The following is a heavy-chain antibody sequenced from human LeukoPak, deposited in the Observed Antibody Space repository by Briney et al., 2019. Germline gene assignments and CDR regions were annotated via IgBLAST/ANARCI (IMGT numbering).Heavy chain of an antibody. Sequence: SETLSLTCTVSGGSIISYYWSWIRQPAGKGLEWIGRIYTSGSANYSPSLKGRVTMSVDASKNQFSLNLSSVTAADTAVYYCASSTVGATNGMDVWGQGTTVTVSS. CDR3: ASSTVGATNGMDV. D-gene: IGHD1-26*01. CDR2: IYTSGSA. J-gene: IGHJ6*02. V-gene: IGHV4-4*07. CDR1: GGSIISYY.